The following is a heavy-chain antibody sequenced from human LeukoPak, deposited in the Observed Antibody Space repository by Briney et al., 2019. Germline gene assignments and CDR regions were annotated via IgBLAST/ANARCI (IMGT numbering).Heavy chain of an antibody. CDR3: ARAPKFRLVGVPKGPFDP. J-gene: IGHJ5*02. V-gene: IGHV3-9*01. CDR2: ISWNSGSI. D-gene: IGHD1-26*01. Sequence: GGSLRLSCAASGFTFDDYAMHWVRQAPGKGLEWVSGISWNSGSIGYADSVKGRFTISRDNAKNSPYLQMNSLRAEDTAVYYCARAPKFRLVGVPKGPFDPWGQGTLVTVSS. CDR1: GFTFDDYA.